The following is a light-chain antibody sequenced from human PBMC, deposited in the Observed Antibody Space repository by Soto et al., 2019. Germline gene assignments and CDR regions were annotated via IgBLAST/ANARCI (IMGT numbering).Light chain of an antibody. J-gene: IGLJ1*01. CDR1: YSNIGAGYE. V-gene: IGLV1-40*01. CDR3: SSFASTHTYV. Sequence: QSVLTQPPSVSGAPGQRVTISCTGSYSNIGAGYEVHWYQQIPGTAPKLLISGHNNRPSGVPDRFFGSKSGTSASLTIIGLQAEDEADYYCSSFASTHTYVFGTGTKVTVL. CDR2: GHN.